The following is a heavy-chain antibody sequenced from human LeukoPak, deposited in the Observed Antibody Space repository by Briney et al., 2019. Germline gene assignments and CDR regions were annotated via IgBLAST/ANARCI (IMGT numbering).Heavy chain of an antibody. CDR1: GGTYSSYA. CDR2: IIPIFGTA. J-gene: IGHJ4*02. CDR3: ARGGHDILTGYYFPLDY. V-gene: IGHV1-69*05. Sequence: SVKVSCKASGGTYSSYAISWVRQAPGQGPEWMGGIIPIFGTANYAQKFQGRVTITTDESTSTAYMELSSLRSEDTDVYYCARGGHDILTGYYFPLDYWGQGTLVTVSS. D-gene: IGHD3-9*01.